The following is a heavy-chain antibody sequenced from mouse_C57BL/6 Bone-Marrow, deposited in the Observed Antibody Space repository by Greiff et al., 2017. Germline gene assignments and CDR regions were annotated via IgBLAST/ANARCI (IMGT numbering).Heavy chain of an antibody. CDR2: ISSGGSYT. CDR3: ARRGRFITTVVDYFDY. CDR1: GFTFTSYG. Sequence: EVQLVESGADLVKPGGSLKLSCAASGFTFTSYGKSWVRQTPHQRLEWVATISSGGSYTFYTHTVKGRLTITRANTKNPLYLQMSSLKCEDTSMYYGARRGRFITTVVDYFDYWGQGTTLTVSA. J-gene: IGHJ2*01. V-gene: IGHV5-6*01. D-gene: IGHD1-1*01.